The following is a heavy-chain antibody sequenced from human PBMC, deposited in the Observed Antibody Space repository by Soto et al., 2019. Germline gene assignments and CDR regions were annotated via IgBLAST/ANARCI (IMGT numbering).Heavy chain of an antibody. Sequence: SETLSLTCSVSGGSVRSGSYYWTWIRQPPGKGLEWIGYIYQSGTTNYSASPKSRVTISIDTSKNQFFLKLNSVTAADTAVYYCARDSSGRHDYWGQGTLVTVSS. D-gene: IGHD3-22*01. CDR2: IYQSGTT. J-gene: IGHJ4*02. V-gene: IGHV4-61*01. CDR1: GGSVRSGSYY. CDR3: ARDSSGRHDY.